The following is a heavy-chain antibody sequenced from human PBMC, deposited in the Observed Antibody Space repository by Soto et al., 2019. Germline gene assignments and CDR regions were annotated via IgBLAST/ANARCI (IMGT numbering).Heavy chain of an antibody. Sequence: PGGALRLSYAASGFTFSSYWMGWVRQAPGKGLEWVANIKQDGSEKYYVDSVKGRFTISRDNAKNSLYLQMNSLRAEDTAVYYCARDERTDIVVVPAALDPWGQGTLVTVSS. CDR2: IKQDGSEK. V-gene: IGHV3-7*01. CDR3: ARDERTDIVVVPAALDP. J-gene: IGHJ5*02. CDR1: GFTFSSYW. D-gene: IGHD2-2*01.